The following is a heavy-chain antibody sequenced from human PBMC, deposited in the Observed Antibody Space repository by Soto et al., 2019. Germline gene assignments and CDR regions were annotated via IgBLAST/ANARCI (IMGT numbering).Heavy chain of an antibody. J-gene: IGHJ6*02. D-gene: IGHD3-16*01. CDR3: ARSRWGGKDYYYGIDG. Sequence: QVTLTESGPVLVKPTETLTLTCTVSGFSLSNARMGVSWIRQPPGKALEWLAHIFSNDEKSYSTSLKSRLTISKDTAKSQVVLTMTNMDPVDTATYYCARSRWGGKDYYYGIDGWGQGPTVTVSS. V-gene: IGHV2-26*01. CDR1: GFSLSNARMG. CDR2: IFSNDEK.